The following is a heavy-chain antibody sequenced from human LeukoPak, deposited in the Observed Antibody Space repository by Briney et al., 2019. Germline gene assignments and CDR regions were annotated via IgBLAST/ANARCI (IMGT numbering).Heavy chain of an antibody. CDR1: GFTFSSYA. D-gene: IGHD3-10*01. CDR3: VKGFVHPTYYFDY. J-gene: IGHJ4*02. Sequence: GGSLRLSCAASGFTFSSYAMMWVRQAPGKRLEWISSITGSGDGTYYADSVRGRFTISRDNSENTLYLQVNSLRVEDTAVYFCVKGFVHPTYYFDYWGQGTLVTVSS. V-gene: IGHV3-23*01. CDR2: ITGSGDGT.